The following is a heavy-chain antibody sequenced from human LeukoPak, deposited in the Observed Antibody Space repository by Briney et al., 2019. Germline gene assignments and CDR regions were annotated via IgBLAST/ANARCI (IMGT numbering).Heavy chain of an antibody. CDR2: ISAYNGNT. Sequence: ASVKVSCKASGYTFTSYGISWVRQAPGQGLEWMGWISAYNGNTNYAQKLQGRVTMTTDTSTSTAYMELRSLRSDDTAVYYCARDQVRGAIYYYYYGMDVWGQGTTVTVSS. J-gene: IGHJ6*02. V-gene: IGHV1-18*01. CDR3: ARDQVRGAIYYYYYGMDV. CDR1: GYTFTSYG. D-gene: IGHD4-17*01.